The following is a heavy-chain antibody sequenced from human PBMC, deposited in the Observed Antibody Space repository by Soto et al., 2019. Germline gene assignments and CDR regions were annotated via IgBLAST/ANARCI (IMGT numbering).Heavy chain of an antibody. D-gene: IGHD3-9*01. CDR3: VKVSTFYDILTGYYSTNFFDP. CDR2: ISSDGDIT. CDR1: VFTFIEYS. V-gene: IGHV3-64D*06. J-gene: IGHJ5*02. Sequence: PGWSLRLSCSSSVFTFIEYSMHWVRQAPGKGLQYVSTISSDGDITYYADSVKGRFTISRDNSKNTLYLQMNSLRPEDTAVYYCVKVSTFYDILTGYYSTNFFDPWGQGTLVTVPQ.